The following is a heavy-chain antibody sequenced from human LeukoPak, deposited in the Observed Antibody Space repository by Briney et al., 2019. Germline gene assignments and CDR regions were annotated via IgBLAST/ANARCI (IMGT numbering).Heavy chain of an antibody. D-gene: IGHD6-13*01. CDR3: ARVGIAAAGSIGY. CDR2: IYSGGST. CDR1: GFTVSSNY. J-gene: IGHJ4*02. V-gene: IGHV3-66*01. Sequence: PGGSLRLSRAASGFTVSSNYTSWVRQAPGKGLEWVSVIYSGGSTYYADSVKGRFTISRDSSKNTLYLQMNSLRAEDTAVYYCARVGIAAAGSIGYWGQGTLVTVSS.